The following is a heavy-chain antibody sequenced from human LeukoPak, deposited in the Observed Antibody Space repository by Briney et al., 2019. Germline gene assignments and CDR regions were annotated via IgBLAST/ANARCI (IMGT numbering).Heavy chain of an antibody. D-gene: IGHD3-22*01. CDR1: GFTFSSYS. J-gene: IGHJ3*02. CDR3: ARVGLVVENRARAFDI. CDR2: ISSISSTI. Sequence: PGGSLRLSCAASGFTFSSYSMTWVGRAPGRGLEWVSYISSISSTIYYADSVKGRFTISRDNAKNSLYLQMNSLRAEDTAVYYCARVGLVVENRARAFDIWAQGTMVTVSS. V-gene: IGHV3-48*04.